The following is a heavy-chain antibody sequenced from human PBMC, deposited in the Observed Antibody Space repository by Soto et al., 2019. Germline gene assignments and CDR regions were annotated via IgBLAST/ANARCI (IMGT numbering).Heavy chain of an antibody. Sequence: QVHLVQSGAEVKKPGASVKVSCTASGYDFNIYDIHWVRQSTGQGLEWMGWMTPKRETPGYAPKFQGRFTMTRDAARSAVYREMSRPGSVDTAVYFCARGGNGFRRCETFYYDMDVWGQGTTVTVSS. CDR2: MTPKRETP. CDR3: ARGGNGFRRCETFYYDMDV. V-gene: IGHV1-8*01. J-gene: IGHJ6*02. CDR1: GYDFNIYD. D-gene: IGHD2-8*01.